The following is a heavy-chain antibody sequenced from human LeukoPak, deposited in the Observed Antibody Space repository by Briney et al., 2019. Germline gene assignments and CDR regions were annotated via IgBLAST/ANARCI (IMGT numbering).Heavy chain of an antibody. D-gene: IGHD1-1*01. J-gene: IGHJ6*03. CDR2: IKQDGSEK. Sequence: GGSLRLSCAAYGFTFSSYWMSWVRQAPGKGLEWVANIKQDGSEKYYVDSVKGRFTISRDNAKNSLYLQMNRLRAEDTAVYYCARDTDWNDSYYYYYMDVWGKGTTVTVSS. V-gene: IGHV3-7*01. CDR1: GFTFSSYW. CDR3: ARDTDWNDSYYYYYMDV.